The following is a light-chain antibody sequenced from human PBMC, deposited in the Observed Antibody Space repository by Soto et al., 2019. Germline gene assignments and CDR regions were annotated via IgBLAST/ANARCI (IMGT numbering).Light chain of an antibody. CDR2: GNS. V-gene: IGLV1-40*01. Sequence: QSVLTQPPSVSGAPGQRVTISCTGSSSNIGAGYDVHWYQQLPGTAPKLLIYGNSNRPSGVPDRFSGSKSGTSASLAITGLQDEDEADYSCQSYDSSLSGSRVFGTVTKLTVL. CDR1: SSNIGAGYD. CDR3: QSYDSSLSGSRV. J-gene: IGLJ1*01.